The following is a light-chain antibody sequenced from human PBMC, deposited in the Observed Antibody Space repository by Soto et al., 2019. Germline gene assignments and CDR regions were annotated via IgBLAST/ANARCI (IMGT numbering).Light chain of an antibody. CDR2: GAS. V-gene: IGKV3-15*01. CDR1: QSVRSN. J-gene: IGKJ1*01. Sequence: EIVMTQSPATLSVSPGERATLSCRASQSVRSNLAWYQQKPGQAPRLLIYGASTRATGIPARFSGSGSGTEFSLTISSLPSEDFAVYYCQQYNIWWTVAQGTKVEI. CDR3: QQYNIWWT.